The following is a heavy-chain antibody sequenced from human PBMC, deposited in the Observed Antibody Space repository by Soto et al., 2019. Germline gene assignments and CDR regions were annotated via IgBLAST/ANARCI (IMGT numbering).Heavy chain of an antibody. J-gene: IGHJ4*02. CDR1: GYTFTSYG. Sequence: ASVKVSCKASGYTFTSYGISWVRQAPGQGLEWMGWISAYNGNTNYAQKLQGRVTMTTDTSTSTAYMELRSLRSDDTAVYYCARDLPSDYYDSSGYYLVPNFDYWGQGTLVTVSS. V-gene: IGHV1-18*01. CDR2: ISAYNGNT. D-gene: IGHD3-22*01. CDR3: ARDLPSDYYDSSGYYLVPNFDY.